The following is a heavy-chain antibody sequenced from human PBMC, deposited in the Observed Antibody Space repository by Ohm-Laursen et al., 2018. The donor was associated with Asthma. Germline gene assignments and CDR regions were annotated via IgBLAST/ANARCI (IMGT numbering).Heavy chain of an antibody. CDR1: GFTFSSYA. CDR3: AKDLEKTIFGVVINPFDS. J-gene: IGHJ4*02. V-gene: IGHV3-30*18. D-gene: IGHD3-3*02. Sequence: SLRLSCTASGFTFSSYAMHWVRQAPGKGLEWMTFISFDGINQYYADSVKGRFTISRDNSKNTLFLQMSSLRPEDTAVYHCAKDLEKTIFGVVINPFDSWGQGTLVTVSS. CDR2: ISFDGINQ.